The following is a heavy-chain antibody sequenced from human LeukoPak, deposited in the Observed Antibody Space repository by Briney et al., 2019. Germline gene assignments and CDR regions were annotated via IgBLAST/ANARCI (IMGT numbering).Heavy chain of an antibody. Sequence: PGGSLRLSCAASGFTFSSYAMSWVRQAPGKGLEWVSAISGSGGSTYYADSGKGRFTISRDNSKNTLYLQMNSLRAEDTAVYYCAKASSSWPRGPFDYWGQGTLVTVSS. CDR2: ISGSGGST. CDR1: GFTFSSYA. CDR3: AKASSSWPRGPFDY. V-gene: IGHV3-23*01. J-gene: IGHJ4*02. D-gene: IGHD6-13*01.